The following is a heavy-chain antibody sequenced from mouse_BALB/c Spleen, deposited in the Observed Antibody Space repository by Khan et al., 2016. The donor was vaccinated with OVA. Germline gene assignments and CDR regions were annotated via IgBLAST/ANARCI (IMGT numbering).Heavy chain of an antibody. CDR3: AKPFYAHYYAMDY. V-gene: IGHV2-6-5*01. CDR2: IWGGGTT. CDR1: GFSLTDYG. J-gene: IGHJ4*01. D-gene: IGHD2-10*01. Sequence: QVQLKESGPGLVAPSQSLSITCTVSGFSLTDYGVSWIRQPPGKGLEWLEIIWGGGTTYYNSALKSRLSISKDNSKSQVFLKMNSLQTDDSAMYYCAKPFYAHYYAMDYWGQGTSVTVSS.